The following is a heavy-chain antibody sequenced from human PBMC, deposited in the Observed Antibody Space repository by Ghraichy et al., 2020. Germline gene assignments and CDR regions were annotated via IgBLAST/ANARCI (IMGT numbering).Heavy chain of an antibody. D-gene: IGHD6-13*01. CDR3: AKDPREAAGRGNWFDP. V-gene: IGHV3-23*01. CDR2: ISGSGGST. CDR1: GFTFSSYV. Sequence: GGSLRLSCAASGFTFSSYVMSWVRQAPGKGLEWVSAISGSGGSTYYADSVKGRFTISRDNSKNTLYLQMNSLRADDTALYYCAKDPREAAGRGNWFDPWVQGTLVTVS. J-gene: IGHJ5*02.